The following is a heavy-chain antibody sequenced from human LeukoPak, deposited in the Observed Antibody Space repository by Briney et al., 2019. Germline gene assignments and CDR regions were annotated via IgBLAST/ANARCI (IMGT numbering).Heavy chain of an antibody. D-gene: IGHD4-11*01. CDR3: AKAYSKGDYYYYMDV. CDR2: IWYDGSNK. V-gene: IGHV3-33*06. CDR1: GFTSSSYG. J-gene: IGHJ6*03. Sequence: GGSLRLSCAASGFTSSSYGMHWVRQAPGKGLEWVAVIWYDGSNKYYADSVKGRFTISRDNSKNTLYLQMNSLRAEDTAVYYCAKAYSKGDYYYYMDVWGKGTTVTVSS.